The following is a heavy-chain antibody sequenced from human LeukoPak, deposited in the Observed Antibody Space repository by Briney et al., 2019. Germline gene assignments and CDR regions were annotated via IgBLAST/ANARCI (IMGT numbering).Heavy chain of an antibody. Sequence: GASVKVSCKASGYTFTSYGISWVRQAPGQGLEWMGWISAYNGNTNYAQKLQGRVTMTTDTSTSTAYMELRSLRSDDTAVYYCARGSEGYDILTGYYMGLWYWGQGTLVTVSS. CDR3: ARGSEGYDILTGYYMGLWY. D-gene: IGHD3-9*01. CDR1: GYTFTSYG. CDR2: ISAYNGNT. V-gene: IGHV1-18*01. J-gene: IGHJ4*02.